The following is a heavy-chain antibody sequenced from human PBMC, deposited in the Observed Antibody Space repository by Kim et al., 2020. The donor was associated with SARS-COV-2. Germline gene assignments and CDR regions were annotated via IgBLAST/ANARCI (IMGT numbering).Heavy chain of an antibody. J-gene: IGHJ3*02. Sequence: LKSRVNISVDRDKNQFSLKLSSVTAADTAVYYCARRPTALMVRGLDAFDIWGQGTMVTVSS. CDR3: ARRPTALMVRGLDAFDI. V-gene: IGHV4-30-2*01. D-gene: IGHD3-10*01.